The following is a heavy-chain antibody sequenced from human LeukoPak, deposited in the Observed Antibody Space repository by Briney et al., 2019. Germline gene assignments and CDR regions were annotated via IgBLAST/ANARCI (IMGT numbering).Heavy chain of an antibody. CDR2: IRGSSNYV. CDR3: AKEGGAAAVAGLFDY. V-gene: IGHV3-21*04. CDR1: GFTFTTYN. J-gene: IGHJ4*02. Sequence: PGGSLRLSCAASGFTFTTYNMIWVRQAPGKGLEWVSSIRGSSNYVHYADSVRGRFTISRDNAKNSLYLQVNSLRAKDTAVYYCAKEGGAAAVAGLFDYWGQGTLVTVSS. D-gene: IGHD6-19*01.